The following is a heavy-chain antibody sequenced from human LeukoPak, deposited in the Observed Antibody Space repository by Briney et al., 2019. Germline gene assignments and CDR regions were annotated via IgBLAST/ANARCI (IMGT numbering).Heavy chain of an antibody. V-gene: IGHV1-2*02. D-gene: IGHD1-26*01. CDR1: GYTFTGYY. CDR2: INPNSGGT. CDR3: ARGALVGATLNWFDA. Sequence: RPSVKVSCKASGYTFTGYYMHWVRQAPGQGLEWMGWINPNSGGTNYAQKFQGRVTMTRDTSISTAYMELSRLRSEDTAVYYCARGALVGATLNWFDAWGQGTLVTVSS. J-gene: IGHJ5*02.